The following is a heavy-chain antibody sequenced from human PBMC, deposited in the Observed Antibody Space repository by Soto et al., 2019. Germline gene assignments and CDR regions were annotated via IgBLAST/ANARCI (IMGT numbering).Heavy chain of an antibody. CDR2: IYYSGST. CDR3: ALRMVTTRPTEYYFDY. D-gene: IGHD4-17*01. V-gene: IGHV4-39*01. Sequence: SETLSLTCTVSGGSISSSSYYWGWIRQPPGKRLEWIGSIYYSGSTYYNQSLKNRDNISVATSKNPFSLTLSSLTAEPTLTNYCALRMVTTRPTEYYFDYWGQGTLVTVSS. J-gene: IGHJ4*02. CDR1: GGSISSSSYY.